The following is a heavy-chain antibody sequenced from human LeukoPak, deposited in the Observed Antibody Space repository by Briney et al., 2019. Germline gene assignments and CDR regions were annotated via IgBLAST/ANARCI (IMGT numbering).Heavy chain of an antibody. CDR2: IRYDGSNK. CDR1: GFTFSSYG. D-gene: IGHD3-3*01. V-gene: IGHV3-30*02. Sequence: PGGSLRLSCAASGFTFSSYGMHWVRQAPGKGLEWVAFIRYDGSNKYYADSVKGRFTISRDNSKNTLYPQMNSLRAEDTAVYYCAKEAASYDFWSGYAHFDYWGQGTLVTVSS. J-gene: IGHJ4*02. CDR3: AKEAASYDFWSGYAHFDY.